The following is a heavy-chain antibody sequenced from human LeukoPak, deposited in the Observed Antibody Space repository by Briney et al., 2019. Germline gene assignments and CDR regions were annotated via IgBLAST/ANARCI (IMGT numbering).Heavy chain of an antibody. D-gene: IGHD6-13*01. CDR3: AREEKAAAVEGYYFDY. CDR2: ISSSSSYT. CDR1: GFTFSDYY. Sequence: GGSLRLSCAASGFTFSDYYMSWIRQAPGKGLEWVSYISSSSSYTNYADSVKGRFTISRDNAKNSLYLQMNSLRAEDTAVYYCAREEKAAAVEGYYFDYWGQGTLVTVSS. V-gene: IGHV3-11*05. J-gene: IGHJ4*02.